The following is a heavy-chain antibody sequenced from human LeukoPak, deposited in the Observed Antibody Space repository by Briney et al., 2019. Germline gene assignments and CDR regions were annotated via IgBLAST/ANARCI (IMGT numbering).Heavy chain of an antibody. D-gene: IGHD6-19*01. CDR3: ASRPTSAAVAPSDY. V-gene: IGHV1-24*01. J-gene: IGHJ4*02. CDR2: FDPEDGET. Sequence: ASVKVPCKVSGYTLTELSMHWVRQAPGKGLEWMGGFDPEDGETIYAQKFQGRVTMTEDTSTDTAYMELSSLRVEDTATYYCASRPTSAAVAPSDYWGQGTLVTVSS. CDR1: GYTLTELS.